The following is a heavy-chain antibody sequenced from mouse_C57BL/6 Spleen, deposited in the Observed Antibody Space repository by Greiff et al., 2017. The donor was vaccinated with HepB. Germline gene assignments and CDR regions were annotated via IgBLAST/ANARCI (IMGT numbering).Heavy chain of an antibody. CDR2: IDPETGGT. J-gene: IGHJ3*01. CDR3: TPTGTPY. V-gene: IGHV1-15*01. Sequence: VQLQESGAELVRPGASVTLSCKASGYTFTDYEMHWVKQTPVHGLEWIGAIDPETGGTAYNQKFKGKAILTADKSSSTAYMELRSLTSEDSAVYYCTPTGTPYWGQGTLVTVSA. CDR1: GYTFTDYE. D-gene: IGHD4-1*02.